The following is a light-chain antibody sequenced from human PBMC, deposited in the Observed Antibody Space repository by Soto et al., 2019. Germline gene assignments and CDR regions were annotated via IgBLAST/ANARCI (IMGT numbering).Light chain of an antibody. CDR2: DAS. V-gene: IGKV3-11*01. Sequence: EIVMTQSPATLSVSPGERATLSCRASQSVSSNLAWYQQKPGQAPRLLIYDASNRATGFPARFSGTGSGTDFTLTINNLEPEDFAVYYCQVRTNWSIAFGRGTRLEIK. CDR3: QVRTNWSIA. J-gene: IGKJ5*01. CDR1: QSVSSN.